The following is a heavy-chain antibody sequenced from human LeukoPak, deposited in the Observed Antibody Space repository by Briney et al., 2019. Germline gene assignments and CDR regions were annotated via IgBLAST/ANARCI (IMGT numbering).Heavy chain of an antibody. CDR3: ARDRDSSGWFDY. CDR1: GASISNYY. Sequence: PSETLSLTCTVSGASISNYYWSWIRQPPGKGLEWIGFIYYSGSANYNPSLKSRVTMSVDMSKNQFSLKLSSVTAADTAFYYCARDRDSSGWFDYWGQGALVTVSS. J-gene: IGHJ4*02. CDR2: IYYSGSA. D-gene: IGHD6-19*01. V-gene: IGHV4-59*01.